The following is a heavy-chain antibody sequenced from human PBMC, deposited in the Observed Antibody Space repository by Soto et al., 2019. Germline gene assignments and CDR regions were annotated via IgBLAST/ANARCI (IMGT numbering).Heavy chain of an antibody. CDR2: IIPILGIA. D-gene: IGHD2-2*01. V-gene: IGHV1-69*02. J-gene: IGHJ6*02. CDR1: GGTFSSYT. CDR3: ASSRVVVPAALGPYGMDV. Sequence: QVQLVQSGAEVKKPGSSVKVSCKASGGTFSSYTISWVRQAPGQGLEWMGRIIPILGIANYAQKFQGRVTITADKSTSTAYMELSSRRSEDTAGYYCASSRVVVPAALGPYGMDVWGQGTTVTVSS.